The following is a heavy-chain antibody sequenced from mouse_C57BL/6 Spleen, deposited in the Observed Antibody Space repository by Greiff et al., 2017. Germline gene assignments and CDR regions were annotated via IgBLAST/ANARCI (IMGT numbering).Heavy chain of an antibody. CDR2: IYPGDGVT. J-gene: IGHJ4*01. D-gene: IGHD2-3*01. Sequence: VQLQQSGAELVKPGASVKISCKASGYAFSSYWLNWVKQRPGKGLEWIGQIYPGDGVTNYNGKFKGKATLTADKSSSTAYMQLSSMTSEDSAVYFCAPIYDGYYGAMDYWGQGTSVTVSS. CDR3: APIYDGYYGAMDY. V-gene: IGHV1-80*01. CDR1: GYAFSSYW.